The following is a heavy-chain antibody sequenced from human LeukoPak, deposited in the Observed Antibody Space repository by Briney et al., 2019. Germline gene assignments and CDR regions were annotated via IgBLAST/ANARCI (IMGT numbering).Heavy chain of an antibody. J-gene: IGHJ6*03. CDR1: GGSISSYY. V-gene: IGHV4-4*09. Sequence: SETLSLTCTVSGGSISSYYWSWIRQSPGKGLEWIGYIYTSGSTNYNPSLKSRVTISVDTSKNQFSLKLSSVTAADTAVYYCARNSNPTRGKYYYLDVWAKGTTVTVSS. CDR3: ARNSNPTRGKYYYLDV. CDR2: IYTSGST. D-gene: IGHD4-11*01.